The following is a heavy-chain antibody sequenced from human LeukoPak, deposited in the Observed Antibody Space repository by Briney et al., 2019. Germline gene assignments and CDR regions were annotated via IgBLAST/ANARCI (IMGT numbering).Heavy chain of an antibody. V-gene: IGHV3-21*01. Sequence: GGSLRLSCAASGFTFSSYSMNWVRQAPGKGLEWVSSISSSSSYIYYADSVKGRFTISRDNTKNSLYLQMNRPRAEDTAVYYCARELSGYSSSWYGIDYWGQGTLVTVSS. CDR3: ARELSGYSSSWYGIDY. J-gene: IGHJ4*02. CDR2: ISSSSSYI. D-gene: IGHD6-13*01. CDR1: GFTFSSYS.